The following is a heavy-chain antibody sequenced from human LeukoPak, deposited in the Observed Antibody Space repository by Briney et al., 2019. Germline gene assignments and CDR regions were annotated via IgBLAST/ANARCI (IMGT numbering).Heavy chain of an antibody. CDR1: GGSISSYY. J-gene: IGHJ3*02. CDR3: ARDSSGADAFDI. V-gene: IGHV4-59*12. D-gene: IGHD3-22*01. Sequence: SGTLSLTCTVSGGSISSYYWSWIRQPPGKGLEWIGYIYYSGSTNYNPSLKSRVTISVDTSKNQFSLKLSSVTAADTAVYYCARDSSGADAFDIWGQGTMVTVSS. CDR2: IYYSGST.